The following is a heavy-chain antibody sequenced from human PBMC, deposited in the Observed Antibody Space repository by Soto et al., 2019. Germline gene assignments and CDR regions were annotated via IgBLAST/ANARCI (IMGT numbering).Heavy chain of an antibody. D-gene: IGHD4-4*01. Sequence: EVQLAESGGGLVQPGGALRLSCAASGFTFSSYWMHCVLQAQGKGRVWVSRIKSDGSITTYADSVKGRFTISRDNAKNKLYLQMNSLRAEDTAVYSCAKDGLVTTAEVDLDYWGQGTRVPVST. CDR1: GFTFSSYW. CDR3: AKDGLVTTAEVDLDY. J-gene: IGHJ4*02. V-gene: IGHV3-74*03. CDR2: IKSDGSIT.